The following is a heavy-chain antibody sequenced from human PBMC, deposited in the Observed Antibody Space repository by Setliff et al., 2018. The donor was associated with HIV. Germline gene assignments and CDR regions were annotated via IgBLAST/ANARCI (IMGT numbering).Heavy chain of an antibody. CDR3: ARDINDGGWFDP. CDR2: IYYSGSI. V-gene: IGHV4-34*01. J-gene: IGHJ5*02. CDR1: GGSFTNYY. D-gene: IGHD1-1*01. Sequence: ASETLSLTCVVYGGSFTNYYWSWIRQPPGKGLECIGYIYYSGSIYYNPSLKSRVTISVDTSKNQFSLKLSSVTAADTAVYYCARDINDGGWFDPWGQGTLVTVSS.